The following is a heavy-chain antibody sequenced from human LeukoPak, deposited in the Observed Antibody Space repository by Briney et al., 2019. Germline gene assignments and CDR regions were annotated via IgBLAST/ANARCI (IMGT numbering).Heavy chain of an antibody. CDR3: ARGGYSSGRTAVGWFDP. V-gene: IGHV4-39*07. J-gene: IGHJ5*02. CDR1: GDSISSGSYY. Sequence: PSETLSLTCSVSGDSISSGSYYWGWIRQPPGKGLEWIGTIYYTGSTYYNPSLKSRVTISLDTSKNQFSPKLSSVTAADTAVYYCARGGYSSGRTAVGWFDPWGQGTLVTVSS. D-gene: IGHD6-19*01. CDR2: IYYTGST.